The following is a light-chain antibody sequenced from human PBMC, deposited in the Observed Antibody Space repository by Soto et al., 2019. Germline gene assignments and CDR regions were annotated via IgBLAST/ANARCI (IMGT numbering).Light chain of an antibody. CDR2: AAS. CDR1: QSISSW. V-gene: IGKV1-5*01. CDR3: QHYYSYPYT. Sequence: DIQMTQSPSTLSASVGDRVTITCRASQSISSWLAWYQQKPGQAPKALIYAASFLQSGVPSRFSGSGSGTDFSLTISFLQSEDFGTYYCQHYYSYPYTFGQGTKVDI. J-gene: IGKJ2*01.